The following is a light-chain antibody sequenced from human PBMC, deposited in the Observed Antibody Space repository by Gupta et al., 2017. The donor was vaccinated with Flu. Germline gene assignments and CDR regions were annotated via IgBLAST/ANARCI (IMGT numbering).Light chain of an antibody. J-gene: IGKJ1*01. Sequence: DIQMTQSPSTLSASVGDKVAITCRATQSISGWLVWYQQRPGKAPTVLIYEASTLEKGVPSRFSGSGSCTDFTLTITSLQPEDSATYYCQQYNSYPWTFGQGTKVEIK. CDR1: QSISGW. CDR3: QQYNSYPWT. CDR2: EAS. V-gene: IGKV1-5*03.